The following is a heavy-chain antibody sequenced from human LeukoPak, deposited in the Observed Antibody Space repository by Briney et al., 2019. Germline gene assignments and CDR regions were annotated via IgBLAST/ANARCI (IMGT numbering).Heavy chain of an antibody. J-gene: IGHJ4*02. V-gene: IGHV3-48*04. CDR3: ARALPSSWYYFDY. CDR1: GFTFSSYG. CDR2: ISTSSGTI. D-gene: IGHD6-13*01. Sequence: PGRSLRLSCAASGFTFSSYGMNWVRQAPGKGLEWVSYISTSSGTISYADSVKGRFTISRDNAKSSLYLQMNSLRAEDTAVYYCARALPSSWYYFDYWGQGTLVTVSS.